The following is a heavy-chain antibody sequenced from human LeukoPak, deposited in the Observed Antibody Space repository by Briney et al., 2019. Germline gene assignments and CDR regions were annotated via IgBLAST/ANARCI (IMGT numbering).Heavy chain of an antibody. V-gene: IGHV3-73*01. J-gene: IGHJ4*02. CDR3: TRDYGVLFDY. Sequence: AGGSLRLSCAASGFTFSGSAIHWVRQASGKGLEWVGRIRSKANSYATSSAASVKGRFTISRDDSKNTAYLQMNSLKTEDTAVYYCTRDYGVLFDYRGQGTLVTVSS. CDR1: GFTFSGSA. D-gene: IGHD4-17*01. CDR2: IRSKANSYAT.